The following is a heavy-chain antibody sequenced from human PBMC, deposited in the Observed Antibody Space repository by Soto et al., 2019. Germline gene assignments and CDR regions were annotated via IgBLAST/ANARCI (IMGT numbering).Heavy chain of an antibody. CDR2: IRSKAYGGTT. J-gene: IGHJ3*02. V-gene: IGHV3-49*03. Sequence: GGSLRLSCTASGFTFGDYAMSWFRQAPGKGLEWVGFIRSKAYGGTTEYAASVKGRFTISRDDSKSIAYLQMNSLKTEDTAVYYCTREQDIVVVPAAMHGPMDAFDIWGQGTMVTVSS. D-gene: IGHD2-2*01. CDR3: TREQDIVVVPAAMHGPMDAFDI. CDR1: GFTFGDYA.